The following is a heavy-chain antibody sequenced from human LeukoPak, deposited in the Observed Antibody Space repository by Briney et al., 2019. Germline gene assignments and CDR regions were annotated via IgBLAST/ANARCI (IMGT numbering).Heavy chain of an antibody. CDR3: AKTVRTRWGFDY. V-gene: IGHV3-23*01. J-gene: IGHJ4*02. CDR1: GFTYSSYA. CDR2: ISGSGGST. D-gene: IGHD4-23*01. Sequence: PGGSLSLSCAASGFTYSSYAMSWVRQAPGKGLEWVSIISGSGGSTSYADSVKGRFTISRDNSNNTLYLQMSSLRAEDTALYYCAKTVRTRWGFDYRGQGTLVTVSS.